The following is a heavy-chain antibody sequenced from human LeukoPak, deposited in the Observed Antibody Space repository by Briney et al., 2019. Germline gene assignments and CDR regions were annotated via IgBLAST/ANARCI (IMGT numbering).Heavy chain of an antibody. CDR1: GYTFTSYY. D-gene: IGHD2-2*01. V-gene: IGHV1-46*01. J-gene: IGHJ5*02. CDR2: INPSGGST. Sequence: APVKVSCSASGYTFTSYYMHWVRQAPGQGLEWMGIINPSGGSTSYAQKFQGRVTMTRDTSTSTVYMELSSLRSEDTAVYYCARGLYIVVVPAANGQGWFDPWGQGTLVTVSS. CDR3: ARGLYIVVVPAANGQGWFDP.